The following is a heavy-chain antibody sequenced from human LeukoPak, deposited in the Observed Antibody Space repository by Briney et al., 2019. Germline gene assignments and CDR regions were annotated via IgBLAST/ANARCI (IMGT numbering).Heavy chain of an antibody. J-gene: IGHJ4*02. Sequence: SETLSLTCTVSGGSISSYYWSWIRQPPGKGLEWIGYIYYSGSTNYNPSLKSRVTISVGTSKNQFSLKLSSVTAADTAVYYCARETADQLLDYWGQGTLVTVSS. CDR3: ARETADQLLDY. D-gene: IGHD2-2*01. CDR2: IYYSGST. CDR1: GGSISSYY. V-gene: IGHV4-59*01.